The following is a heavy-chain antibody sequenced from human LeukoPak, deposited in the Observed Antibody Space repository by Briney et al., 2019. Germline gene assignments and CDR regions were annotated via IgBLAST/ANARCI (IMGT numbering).Heavy chain of an antibody. J-gene: IGHJ4*02. V-gene: IGHV4-34*01. D-gene: IGHD2-21*02. Sequence: SETLSLTCAVYGGSFTGYYWSWIRQPPGTGLEWIGEINHSGSTNYNPSLKSRVTISVDTSKNQFSLKLNSVTAADTAVYYCARDSGAYCGGDCYPTAGNYFDYWGQGTLVTVSS. CDR2: INHSGST. CDR1: GGSFTGYY. CDR3: ARDSGAYCGGDCYPTAGNYFDY.